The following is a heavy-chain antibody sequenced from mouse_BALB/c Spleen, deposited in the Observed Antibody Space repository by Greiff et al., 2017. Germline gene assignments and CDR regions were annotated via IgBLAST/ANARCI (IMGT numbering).Heavy chain of an antibody. J-gene: IGHJ3*01. CDR2: ISGGGST. CDR1: GFTFSSYA. CDR3: AGDFYGCDGAWFAY. Sequence: EVQLVESGGGLVKPGGSLKLSCAASGFTFSSYAMSWVRQTPEKRLEWVASISGGGSTYDHDSVKGGFTIARDNARTNLYLQMSSLRSADTAMYYCAGDFYGCDGAWFAYWGQGTLVTVSA. D-gene: IGHD2-2*01. V-gene: IGHV5-6-5*01.